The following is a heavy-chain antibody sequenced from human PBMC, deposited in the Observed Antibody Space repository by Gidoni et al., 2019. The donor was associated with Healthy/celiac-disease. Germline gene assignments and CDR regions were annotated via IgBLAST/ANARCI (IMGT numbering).Heavy chain of an antibody. J-gene: IGHJ4*02. Sequence: QLQLQESGPGLVKPSETLSLTCTVSGGSISSSSYYWGWIRQPPGKGLEWIGSIYYSGTTYYNPSLKSRVTISVDTSKNQFSLKLSVVTAADTAVYYGARAELRYFDWPLTFAYGGQGTLVTVSS. CDR1: GGSISSSSYY. CDR3: ARAELRYFDWPLTFAY. CDR2: IYYSGTT. V-gene: IGHV4-39*07. D-gene: IGHD3-9*01.